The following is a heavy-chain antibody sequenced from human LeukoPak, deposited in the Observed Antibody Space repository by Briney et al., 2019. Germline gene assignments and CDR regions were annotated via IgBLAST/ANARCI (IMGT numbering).Heavy chain of an antibody. CDR3: ARGHVAGSDRHWDY. CDR1: DFSFSSHW. CDR2: IISDGSSI. Sequence: GGSLRLSCATSDFSFSSHWMHWVRQAPGKGLVWVSRIISDGSSISYADSVKGRFTISRDNAKSTLYLQMNSLRAEDTAVYYCARGHVAGSDRHWDYWGQGALVTVSS. J-gene: IGHJ4*02. V-gene: IGHV3-74*01. D-gene: IGHD6-19*01.